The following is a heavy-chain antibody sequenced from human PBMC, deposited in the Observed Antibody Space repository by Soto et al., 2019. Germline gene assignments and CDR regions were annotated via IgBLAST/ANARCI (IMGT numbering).Heavy chain of an antibody. CDR3: ARGGSGSYYLYAYYYGMDV. CDR2: IYPGDSDT. Sequence: GESLKISCQGSGYSFTSYWIGWVRQMPGKGLEWMGIIYPGDSDTRYSPSFQGQVTISADKSISTAYLQWSSLKASDTAMYYCARGGSGSYYLYAYYYGMDVWGQGTTVTVSS. D-gene: IGHD1-26*01. J-gene: IGHJ6*02. V-gene: IGHV5-51*01. CDR1: GYSFTSYW.